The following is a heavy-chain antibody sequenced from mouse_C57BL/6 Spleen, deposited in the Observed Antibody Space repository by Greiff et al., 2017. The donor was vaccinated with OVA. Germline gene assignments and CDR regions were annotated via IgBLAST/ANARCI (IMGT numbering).Heavy chain of an antibody. CDR2: IYPGDGDT. CDR1: GYAFSSYW. J-gene: IGHJ2*01. CDR3: ARSVYYGSSPFYSDD. D-gene: IGHD1-1*01. V-gene: IGHV1-80*01. Sequence: QVQLQQSGAELVKPGASVKISCKASGYAFSSYWMNWVKQRPGKGLEWIGQIYPGDGDTNYNGKFKGKATLTADKSSSTAYMQLSSLTSEDSAVYFCARSVYYGSSPFYSDDWGQGTTLTVSS.